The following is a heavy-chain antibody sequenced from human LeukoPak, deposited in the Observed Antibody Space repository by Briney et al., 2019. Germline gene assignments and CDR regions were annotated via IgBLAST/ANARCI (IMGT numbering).Heavy chain of an antibody. CDR2: ISYDGSNK. D-gene: IGHD3-3*01. J-gene: IGHJ3*02. CDR3: AARITIFGVADDAFDI. CDR1: GFTFSSYA. V-gene: IGHV3-30-3*01. Sequence: PGGSLRLSCAASGFTFSSYAMHWVRQAPGKGLEWVAVISYDGSNKYYADSVKGRFTISRDNSKNTLYLQMNSLRAEDTAVYYCAARITIFGVADDAFDIWGQGTMVTVSS.